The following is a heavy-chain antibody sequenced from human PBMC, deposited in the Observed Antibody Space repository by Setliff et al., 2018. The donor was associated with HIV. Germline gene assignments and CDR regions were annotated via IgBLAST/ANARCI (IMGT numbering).Heavy chain of an antibody. Sequence: PGGSLRLSCEASGFTLRSYAMYWVRQAPGKGLEWVAGISGAGATTYYADSVKGRFTISRDNVKNSLYLQMNSLRAEDTAVYYCVTDRGIRGQQSFIWGHGTLVTVSS. V-gene: IGHV3-23*01. CDR3: VTDRGIRGQQSFI. CDR2: ISGAGATT. D-gene: IGHD3-10*01. CDR1: GFTLRSYA. J-gene: IGHJ4*01.